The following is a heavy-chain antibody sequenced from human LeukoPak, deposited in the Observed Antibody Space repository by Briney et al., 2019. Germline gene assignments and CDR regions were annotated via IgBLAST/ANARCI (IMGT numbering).Heavy chain of an antibody. CDR1: GGSISSSSYY. J-gene: IGHJ6*03. Sequence: PSETLSLTCTVSGGSISSSSYYWGWIRQPPGKGLEWIGSIYYSGGTYYNPSLRSRVTISVDTSKNQFSLKLSSVTAADTAVYYCARHYYYYYMDVWGKGTTVTVSS. V-gene: IGHV4-39*01. CDR2: IYYSGGT. CDR3: ARHYYYYYMDV.